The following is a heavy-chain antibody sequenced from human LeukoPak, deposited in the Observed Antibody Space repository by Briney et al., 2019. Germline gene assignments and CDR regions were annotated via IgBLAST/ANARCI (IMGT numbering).Heavy chain of an antibody. CDR2: IYYSGST. J-gene: IGHJ4*02. V-gene: IGHV4-30-4*08. CDR3: ASIPYYDFWSGYYAPSYFDY. Sequence: SETLPLTCTVSGGSISSGDYYWSWIRRPPGKGLEWIGYIYYSGSTYYNPSLKSRVTISVDTSKNQFSPKLSSVTAADTAVYYCASIPYYDFWSGYYAPSYFDYWGQGTLVTVSS. D-gene: IGHD3-3*01. CDR1: GGSISSGDYY.